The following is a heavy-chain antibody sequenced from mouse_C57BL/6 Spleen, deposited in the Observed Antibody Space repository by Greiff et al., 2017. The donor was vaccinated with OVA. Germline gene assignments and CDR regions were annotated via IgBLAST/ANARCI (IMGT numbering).Heavy chain of an antibody. CDR3: VRVYDGYSAWFAY. D-gene: IGHD2-3*01. CDR1: GFSFNTYA. Sequence: EVKLMESGGGLVQPKGSLKLSCAASGFSFNTYAMNWVRQAPGKGLEWVARIRSKSNNYATYYADSVKDRFTISRDDSESMLYLQMNNLKTEDTAMYYCVRVYDGYSAWFAYWGQGTLVTVSA. CDR2: IRSKSNNYAT. V-gene: IGHV10-1*01. J-gene: IGHJ3*01.